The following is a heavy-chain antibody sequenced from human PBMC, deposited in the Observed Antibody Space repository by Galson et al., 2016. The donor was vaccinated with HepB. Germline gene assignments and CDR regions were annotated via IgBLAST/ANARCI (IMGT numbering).Heavy chain of an antibody. V-gene: IGHV3-33*01. CDR2: IWSDGSNK. CDR1: GFTFSIYG. CDR3: ARSSYCSGSSCYSYYYYYHMDV. Sequence: SLRLSCAASGFTFSIYGMHWVRQAPGKGLEWVAAIWSDGSNKYYADSVKGRFTISRGNSKNTLYLQMNSLRAEDTAVYYCARSSYCSGSSCYSYYYYYHMDVWGQGTTVTVSS. D-gene: IGHD2-15*01. J-gene: IGHJ6*02.